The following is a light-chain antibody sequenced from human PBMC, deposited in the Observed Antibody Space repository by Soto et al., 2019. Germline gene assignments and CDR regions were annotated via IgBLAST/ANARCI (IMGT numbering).Light chain of an antibody. CDR2: EAS. Sequence: DLVLTQSPDSLPVSLGERATINCKSSQRVLYSSNNKNYLGWYQQKPGQAPRVLIYEASTRASGIPARFRGSGSGTDCTLTISSLEPEDFAVYYCQLRNNWPPSITFGQGTRLEIK. V-gene: IGKV4-1*01. CDR1: QRVLYSSNNKNY. CDR3: QLRNNWPPSIT. J-gene: IGKJ5*01.